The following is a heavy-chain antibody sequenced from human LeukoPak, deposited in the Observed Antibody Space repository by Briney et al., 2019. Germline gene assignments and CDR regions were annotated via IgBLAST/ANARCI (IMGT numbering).Heavy chain of an antibody. D-gene: IGHD2-2*02. Sequence: SETLSPTCTVSGGSISSGGYYWSWIRQHPGKGLEWIGYIYYSGSTYYNPSLKSRVTISVDTSKNQFSLKLSSVTAADTAVYYCARGLAYCSSTSCYTSSACDYWGQGTLVTVSS. CDR2: IYYSGST. CDR3: ARGLAYCSSTSCYTSSACDY. J-gene: IGHJ4*02. CDR1: GGSISSGGYY. V-gene: IGHV4-31*03.